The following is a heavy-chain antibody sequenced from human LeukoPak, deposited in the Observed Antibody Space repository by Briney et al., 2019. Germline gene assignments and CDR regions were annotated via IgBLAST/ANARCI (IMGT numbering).Heavy chain of an antibody. CDR3: AKSNSESQTTVGN. CDR1: GFTFNTYG. Sequence: PGGSLRLSCAASGFTFNTYGMHWVRQAPGKGLEWVAVIWSDGTHKYYSDSVKGRFTISRDNSKNTLYLEMNSLRVGDTAVYYCAKSNSESQTTVGNWGQGTLVTVSS. D-gene: IGHD1-26*01. V-gene: IGHV3-33*06. CDR2: IWSDGTHK. J-gene: IGHJ4*02.